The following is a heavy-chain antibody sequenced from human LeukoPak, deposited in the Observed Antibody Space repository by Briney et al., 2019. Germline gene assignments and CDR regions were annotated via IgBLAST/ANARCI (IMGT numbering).Heavy chain of an antibody. CDR2: IYYSGST. CDR1: GGSISSGGYY. CDR3: ASVSPTSLLRYFDWLSNDAFDI. J-gene: IGHJ3*02. Sequence: SETLSLTCTVSGGSISSGGYYWSWIRQHPGKGLEWIGYIYYSGSTYYNPSLKSRVTISVDTSKNQFSLKLSSVTAADTAVYYCASVSPTSLLRYFDWLSNDAFDIWGQGTMVTVSS. V-gene: IGHV4-31*03. D-gene: IGHD3-9*01.